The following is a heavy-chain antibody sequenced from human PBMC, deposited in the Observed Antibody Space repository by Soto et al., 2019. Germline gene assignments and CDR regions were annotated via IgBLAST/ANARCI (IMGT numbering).Heavy chain of an antibody. D-gene: IGHD3-10*01. V-gene: IGHV4-34*01. CDR2: INDSGNI. CDR1: GGSFSGYQ. CDR3: ARGVILWFGELSRRGGYHYYMDV. J-gene: IGHJ6*03. Sequence: QVQLQQWGAGLLKPSETLSLTCAVYGGSFSGYQWSWIRQTPGKGLEWIGEINDSGNINYNPSLKSRYTILLDTPNKHISLKLSSVTAASSAVYYCARGVILWFGELSRRGGYHYYMDVWGKGTTVTVSS.